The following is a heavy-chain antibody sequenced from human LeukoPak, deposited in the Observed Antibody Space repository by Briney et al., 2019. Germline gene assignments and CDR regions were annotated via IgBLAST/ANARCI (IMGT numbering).Heavy chain of an antibody. CDR1: GFTFTSYW. D-gene: IGHD5-24*01. CDR2: IKEDGSRK. Sequence: GGSLRLSCAASGFTFTSYWMTWVRQAPGKGLEWVANIKEDGSRKNYVDSVKGRFTISRDNAKNSLYLQMNSLRAEDTAVYYCARAPTGRDGYNLESWFDPWGQGTLVTVSS. CDR3: ARAPTGRDGYNLESWFDP. V-gene: IGHV3-7*03. J-gene: IGHJ5*02.